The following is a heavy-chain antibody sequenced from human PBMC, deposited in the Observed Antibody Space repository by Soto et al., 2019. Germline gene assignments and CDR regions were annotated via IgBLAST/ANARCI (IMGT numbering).Heavy chain of an antibody. V-gene: IGHV4-4*02. CDR1: GGSISSSNW. CDR3: ARDRDSSPYYCYGMDV. Sequence: QVQLQESGPGLVKPSGTLSLTCAVSGGSISSSNWWSWVRQPPGKGLEWIGEIYHSGSTNYNPSLKSRVSISVEKSKNQFSLKLSSVTAADTAVYYCARDRDSSPYYCYGMDVWGQGPTVTVSS. J-gene: IGHJ6*02. CDR2: IYHSGST. D-gene: IGHD6-13*01.